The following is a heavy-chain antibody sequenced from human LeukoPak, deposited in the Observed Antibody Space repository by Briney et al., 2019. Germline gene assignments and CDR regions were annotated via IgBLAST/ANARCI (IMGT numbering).Heavy chain of an antibody. Sequence: GGSLRLSCAASGFTFSSYVLSWVHQAPGKGLDWVSGISGSGGSTYYADSVKGRFTISRDNSKNTLYLQMNSLRAEDTAVYYCAKGVQELRGYFDYWGQGTLVTVSS. CDR3: AKGVQELRGYFDY. CDR1: GFTFSSYV. CDR2: ISGSGGST. J-gene: IGHJ4*02. V-gene: IGHV3-23*01. D-gene: IGHD1-26*01.